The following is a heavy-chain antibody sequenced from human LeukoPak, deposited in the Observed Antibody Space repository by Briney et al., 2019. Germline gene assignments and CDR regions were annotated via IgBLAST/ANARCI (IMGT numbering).Heavy chain of an antibody. J-gene: IGHJ4*02. D-gene: IGHD7-27*01. CDR3: ASSLGIPYYFDY. CDR2: IGSSSSTI. Sequence: GGSLRLSCAASGFTFSSYSMNWVRQAPGKGLGWVSYIGSSSSTIYYADSVKGRFTISRDDAKNSLYLQMNSLRAEDTAVYYCASSLGIPYYFDYWGQGTLVTVSS. CDR1: GFTFSSYS. V-gene: IGHV3-48*04.